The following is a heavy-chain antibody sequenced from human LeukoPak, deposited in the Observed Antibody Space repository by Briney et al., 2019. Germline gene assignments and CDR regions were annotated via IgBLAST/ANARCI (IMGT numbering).Heavy chain of an antibody. CDR3: ARGGYGAYYFDL. CDR2: INSDGIRT. CDR1: GFTFSNYW. V-gene: IGHV3-74*01. J-gene: IGHJ2*01. Sequence: GGSLRLSCAASGFTFSNYWMHWVRQAPGKGLVWVSRINSDGIRTNYADSVKGRFTISRDNAENTLYLQMNCLRAEDTAVYYCARGGYGAYYFDLWGRGTLVTVSS. D-gene: IGHD4-17*01.